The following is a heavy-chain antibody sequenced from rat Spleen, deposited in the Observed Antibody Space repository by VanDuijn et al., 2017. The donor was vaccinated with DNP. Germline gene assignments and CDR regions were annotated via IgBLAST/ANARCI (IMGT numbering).Heavy chain of an antibody. CDR3: VRCDKSGYYFDH. V-gene: IGHV5-22*01. Sequence: EVQLVESGGGLLQPGRSLKLSCGASGFTFRDYYMAWVRQVPTKGLEGVAYISYDGGSSYYGDSVKGRFTSSRANVKSPLYLQMNSLRSEDMATYYCVRCDKSGYYFDHWCQGVMVTFSS. CDR1: GFTFRDYY. CDR2: ISYDGGSS. D-gene: IGHD4-3*01. J-gene: IGHJ2*01.